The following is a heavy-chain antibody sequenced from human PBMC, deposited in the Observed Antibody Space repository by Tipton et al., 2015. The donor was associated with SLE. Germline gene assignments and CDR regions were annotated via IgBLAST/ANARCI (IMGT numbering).Heavy chain of an antibody. CDR3: ARGSVVADDY. CDR2: IYRSGST. CDR1: GDSISNYF. Sequence: TLSLTCTVSGDSISNYFWTWIRQPPGKGLEWIGYIYRSGSTNSNPSLKSRVTMSVDTSKNQLSLKLTSVTAADTAVYYCARGSVVADDYWGQGTLVTVSS. V-gene: IGHV4-59*13. D-gene: IGHD2-15*01. J-gene: IGHJ4*02.